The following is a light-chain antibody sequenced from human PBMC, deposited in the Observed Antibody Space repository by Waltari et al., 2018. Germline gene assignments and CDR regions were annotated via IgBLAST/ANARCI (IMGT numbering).Light chain of an antibody. CDR1: QSINSN. J-gene: IGKJ4*01. Sequence: EIVMTQSPATLSVSPGERATLSCRASQSINSNVAWYRQKPGQAPRLLIYGASARATGIPVRFSGSGSGTEFTLTISSLQAEDVAVYYCQQYYTTPLTFGGGTKVEIK. CDR3: QQYYTTPLT. CDR2: GAS. V-gene: IGKV3-15*01.